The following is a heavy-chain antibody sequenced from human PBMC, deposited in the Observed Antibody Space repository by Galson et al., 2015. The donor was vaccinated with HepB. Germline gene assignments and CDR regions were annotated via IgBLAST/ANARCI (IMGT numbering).Heavy chain of an antibody. D-gene: IGHD3-22*01. CDR2: AFYRGST. Sequence: SETLSLTCTVSGGSINSYYWTWIRQSPGKGLEWVGYAFYRGSTDYNPSLKSRATISVDPSKNQFSLKLTSVTAEDTAVYYCARVSRNSSGSYHRRGAFDIWGQGTVVTVSS. J-gene: IGHJ3*02. CDR1: GGSINSYY. V-gene: IGHV4-59*01. CDR3: ARVSRNSSGSYHRRGAFDI.